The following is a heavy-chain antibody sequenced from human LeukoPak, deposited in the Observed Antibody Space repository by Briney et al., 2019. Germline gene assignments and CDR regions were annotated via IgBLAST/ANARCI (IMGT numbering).Heavy chain of an antibody. CDR3: ARAKAKYGNRDYFDY. D-gene: IGHD2/OR15-2a*01. CDR1: GYTFTGYY. CDR2: INPNSGGT. J-gene: IGHJ4*02. V-gene: IGHV1-2*02. Sequence: ASVKVSCKASGYTFTGYYMHWVRQAPGQGLEWMGWINPNSGGTNYAQKFQGRVTMARDTSISTAYMELSRLRSDDTAVYYCARAKAKYGNRDYFDYWGQGTLVTVSS.